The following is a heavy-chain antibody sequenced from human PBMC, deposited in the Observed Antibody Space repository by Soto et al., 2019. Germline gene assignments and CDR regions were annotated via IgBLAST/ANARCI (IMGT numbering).Heavy chain of an antibody. V-gene: IGHV4-59*01. CDR1: GGSISSYY. CDR3: ARVYYDILTGYSMDV. Sequence: SETLSLTCTVSGGSISSYYWSWIRQPPGKGLEWIGYIYYSGSTNYNPSLKRRVTISVDTSKNQFSLKLSSVTAADTAVYYCARVYYDILTGYSMDVWGQGTTVTVSS. D-gene: IGHD3-9*01. J-gene: IGHJ6*02. CDR2: IYYSGST.